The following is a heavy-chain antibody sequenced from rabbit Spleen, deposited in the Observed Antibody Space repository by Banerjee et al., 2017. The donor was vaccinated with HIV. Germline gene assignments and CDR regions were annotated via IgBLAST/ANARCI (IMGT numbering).Heavy chain of an antibody. Sequence: QSLEESGGDLVKPGASLTLTCTASGFDLSSYYYMCWVRQAPGKGLEWIGFIDPIFSGTYYANWVNGRFTISSHNAQNTLYLQLNSLTAADTATYFCGRGSATMTMMITGYYLSLWGQGTLVTVS. D-gene: IGHD2-1*01. J-gene: IGHJ4*01. CDR3: GRGSATMTMMITGYYLSL. V-gene: IGHV1S40*01. CDR1: GFDLSSYYY. CDR2: IDPIFSGT.